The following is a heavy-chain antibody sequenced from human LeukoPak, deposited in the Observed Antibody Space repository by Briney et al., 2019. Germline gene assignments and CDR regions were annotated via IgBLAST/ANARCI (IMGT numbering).Heavy chain of an antibody. J-gene: IGHJ3*02. CDR3: ARAATVTTGAFDI. V-gene: IGHV3-66*01. D-gene: IGHD4-17*01. CDR1: GFIVSTNY. CDR2: IYSADST. Sequence: PGGSLRLSCAASGFIVSTNYMTWVRQAPGKGLEWVSVIYSADSTYYAASVKGRFTISRDNSKNTLFLQMNSLRADDTAVYYCARAATVTTGAFDIWGQGTMVTVSS.